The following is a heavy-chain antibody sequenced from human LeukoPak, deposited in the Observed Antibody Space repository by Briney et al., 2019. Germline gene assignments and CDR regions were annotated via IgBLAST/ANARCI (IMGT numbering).Heavy chain of an antibody. CDR1: GGSFSGYY. CDR3: AREGLRRYNWNSGFDY. D-gene: IGHD1-7*01. CDR2: INHTGST. V-gene: IGHV4-34*01. J-gene: IGHJ4*02. Sequence: PSETLSLTCAVYGGSFSGYYWSWIRQPPGKGLEWIGEINHTGSTNYNPSLKGRVTISLDTSKNQFSLKMTSVTAADTAIYFCAREGLRRYNWNSGFDYWGQGTLVTVSS.